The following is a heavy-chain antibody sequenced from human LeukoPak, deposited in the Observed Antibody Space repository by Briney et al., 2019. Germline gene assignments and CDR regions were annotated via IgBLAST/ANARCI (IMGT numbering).Heavy chain of an antibody. J-gene: IGHJ4*02. CDR2: IYPGDSDT. V-gene: IGHV5-51*01. D-gene: IGHD6-13*01. Sequence: GGSLTLSLTGSGYSLTTYWIRWVGQMRGKGREGMGIIYPGDSDTRYSPSFQGQVTISADKSISTAYLQWSSLKASDTAMYYCARHVGQQLVRVDYWGQGTLVTVSS. CDR3: ARHVGQQLVRVDY. CDR1: GYSLTTYW.